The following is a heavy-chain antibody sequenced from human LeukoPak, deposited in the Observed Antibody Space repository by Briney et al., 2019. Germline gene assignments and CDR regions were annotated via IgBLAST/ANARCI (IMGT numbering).Heavy chain of an antibody. CDR3: ARGLSLLGSEEGLPLGY. Sequence: SETLSPTCNVSGGSISNYFWSWIRQPPGRGLEWIGYISYLGSSNYNPSLKGRVTFSVDTSKNQISLRMISVTASDTAVYYCARGLSLLGSEEGLPLGYWGQGSLVTVSS. V-gene: IGHV4-59*01. CDR1: GGSISNYF. J-gene: IGHJ4*02. D-gene: IGHD2-21*01. CDR2: ISYLGSS.